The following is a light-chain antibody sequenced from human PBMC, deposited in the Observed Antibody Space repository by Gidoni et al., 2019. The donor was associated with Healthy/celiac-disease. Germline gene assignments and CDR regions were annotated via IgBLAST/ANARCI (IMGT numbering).Light chain of an antibody. J-gene: IGKJ2*01. CDR2: LGS. Sequence: GEPASISCRSSQSLLHSNGYNYLDWYLQKPGQSPQLLIYLGSNRASGVPDRFSGSGSGTDFTLKISRVEAEDVGVYYCMQALQTPVTFGQGTKLEIK. CDR1: QSLLHSNGYNY. V-gene: IGKV2-28*01. CDR3: MQALQTPVT.